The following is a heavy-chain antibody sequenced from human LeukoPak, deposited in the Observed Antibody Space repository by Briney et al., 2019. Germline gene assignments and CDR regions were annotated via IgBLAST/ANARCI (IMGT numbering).Heavy chain of an antibody. V-gene: IGHV4-39*01. CDR1: GGSISSSSYY. CDR3: ATLPPRFLEWFDY. D-gene: IGHD3-3*01. Sequence: PSETLSLTCTVSGGSISSSSYYWGWIRQPPGKGLEWIGSIYYSGSTYYNPSLKSRVTISVDTSKNQFSLKLSSVTAADTAVYYCATLPPRFLEWFDYWGQGTLVTVSS. CDR2: IYYSGST. J-gene: IGHJ5*01.